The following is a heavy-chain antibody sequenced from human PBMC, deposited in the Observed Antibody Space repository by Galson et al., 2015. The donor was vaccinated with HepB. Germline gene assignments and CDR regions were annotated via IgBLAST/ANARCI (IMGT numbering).Heavy chain of an antibody. CDR2: ISGSSSSI. J-gene: IGHJ4*02. Sequence: SLRLSCAASGFIFSNYNINWVRQAPGKGLEWVSSISGSSSSIYYADSVKGRFTVSRDNAKNSLYLQMNSLRAEDTAVYYCASSDDYSNYAFDYWGQGTLVTVSS. D-gene: IGHD4-11*01. CDR3: ASSDDYSNYAFDY. V-gene: IGHV3-21*01. CDR1: GFIFSNYN.